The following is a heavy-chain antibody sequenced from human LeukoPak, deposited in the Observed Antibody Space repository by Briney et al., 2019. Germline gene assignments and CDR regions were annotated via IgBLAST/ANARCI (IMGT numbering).Heavy chain of an antibody. CDR3: TRGKYYDFWSGYYPDY. CDR1: GFTFGDYV. J-gene: IGHJ4*02. CDR2: IRSKAYGGTT. Sequence: GGSLRLSCTASGFTFGDYVMSWVRQAPGKGLEWVGFIRSKAYGGTTEYAASVKGRFTISGDDSKSIAYLQMNSLKTEDTAVYYCTRGKYYDFWSGYYPDYWGQGTLVTVSS. D-gene: IGHD3-3*01. V-gene: IGHV3-49*04.